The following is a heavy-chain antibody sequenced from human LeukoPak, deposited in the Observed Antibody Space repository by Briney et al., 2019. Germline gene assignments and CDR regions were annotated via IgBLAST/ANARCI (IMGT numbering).Heavy chain of an antibody. V-gene: IGHV4-59*01. J-gene: IGHJ4*02. CDR2: IYYSGTS. D-gene: IGHD3-22*01. CDR3: ASRTSGYPYYFDN. Sequence: KSGGSLRLSCAASGFTFSSYAMSWIRQPPGKGLEWIGYIYYSGTSNYNPSLKSRVTISVDTSKNQFSLKLSSVTAADTAVYYCASRTSGYPYYFDNWGQGTLVTVSS. CDR1: GFTFSSYA.